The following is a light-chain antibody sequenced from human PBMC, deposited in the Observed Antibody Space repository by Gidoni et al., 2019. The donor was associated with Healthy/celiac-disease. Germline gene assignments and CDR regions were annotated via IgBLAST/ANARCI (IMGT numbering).Light chain of an antibody. J-gene: IGKJ1*01. CDR1: QSISSY. Sequence: DVQMTKSPSSLSASVGDRVTITCRASQSISSYLNWYQQKPGNAPKLLIYAASSLQSGVPSRFSGSGSGTDFTLTISSLQPEDFATYYCQQSYSTPGTFGQXTKVEIK. CDR2: AAS. CDR3: QQSYSTPGT. V-gene: IGKV1-39*01.